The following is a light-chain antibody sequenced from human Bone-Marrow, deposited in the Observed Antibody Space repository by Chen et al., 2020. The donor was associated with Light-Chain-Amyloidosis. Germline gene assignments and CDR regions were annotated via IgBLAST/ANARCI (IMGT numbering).Light chain of an antibody. V-gene: IGLV1-40*01. Sequence: QSVLTQPPSVSGAPGQRVTISCTGSTSNIGAGYGVHWYQQVPGTAPKLLIYVNTNRPSGVPDRFSASKSGTSASLAITGLQAEDEADYYCQSYDSSLSSSVFGGGTKLTVL. CDR2: VNT. CDR3: QSYDSSLSSSV. CDR1: TSNIGAGYG. J-gene: IGLJ2*01.